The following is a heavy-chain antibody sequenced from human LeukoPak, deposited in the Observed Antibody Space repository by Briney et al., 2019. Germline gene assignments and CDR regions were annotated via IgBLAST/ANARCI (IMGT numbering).Heavy chain of an antibody. CDR2: IIPIFGTA. V-gene: IGHV1-69*13. CDR3: ARARRAYCGGDCYSFADY. J-gene: IGHJ4*02. Sequence: SVKVSCKASGYTFTGYYMHWVRQAPGQGLEWMGGIIPIFGTANYAQKFQGRVTITADESTSTAYMELSSLRSEDTAVYYCARARRAYCGGDCYSFADYWGQGTLVTVSS. CDR1: GYTFTGYY. D-gene: IGHD2-21*02.